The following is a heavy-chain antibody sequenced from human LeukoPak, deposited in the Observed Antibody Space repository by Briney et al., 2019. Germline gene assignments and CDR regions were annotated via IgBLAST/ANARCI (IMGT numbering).Heavy chain of an antibody. D-gene: IGHD3-10*01. J-gene: IGHJ5*02. CDR2: IYYSGST. Sequence: PSETLSLTCTVSGGSISSSSYYWGWIRQPPGKGLEWIGSIYYSGSTYYNPSLKSRVTMSVDTSKNQFSLKLSSVTAADTAVYYCARFSTMVRGEGFDPWGQGTLVTVSS. V-gene: IGHV4-39*07. CDR1: GGSISSSSYY. CDR3: ARFSTMVRGEGFDP.